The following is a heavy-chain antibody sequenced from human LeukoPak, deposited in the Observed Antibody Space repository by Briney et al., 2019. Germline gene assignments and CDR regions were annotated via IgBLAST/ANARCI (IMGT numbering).Heavy chain of an antibody. D-gene: IGHD6-19*01. CDR2: ISGSGGTT. Sequence: GGSLRLSCAAYGFTFSSYAMNWVRQAPGKGLEWVSGISGSGGTTYYADSVQGRFTISRDNSKNTLYVQMNSLTAEDTAVYYCARDRITVTGSTWFDPWGQGTLVTVSS. J-gene: IGHJ5*02. CDR3: ARDRITVTGSTWFDP. CDR1: GFTFSSYA. V-gene: IGHV3-23*01.